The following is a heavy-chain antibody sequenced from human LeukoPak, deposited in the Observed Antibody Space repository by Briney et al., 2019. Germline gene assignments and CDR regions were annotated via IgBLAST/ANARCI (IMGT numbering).Heavy chain of an antibody. J-gene: IGHJ1*01. D-gene: IGHD3-22*01. CDR1: GFTFSRYW. Sequence: GGSLRLSCAASGFTFSRYWMHWVRQAPGKGLVWVSRIKSDGSTNYADSVKGRFTITRDNAKNTVSLQMNSLRAEDTGVYYCARAPAEIGGYYPEYFRHWGQGTLVTVSS. CDR3: ARAPAEIGGYYPEYFRH. V-gene: IGHV3-74*01. CDR2: IKSDGST.